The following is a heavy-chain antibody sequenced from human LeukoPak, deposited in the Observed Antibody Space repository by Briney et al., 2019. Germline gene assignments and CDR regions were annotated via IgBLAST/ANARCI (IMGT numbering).Heavy chain of an antibody. V-gene: IGHV4-59*01. CDR3: AREEALGSGSFDY. J-gene: IGHJ4*02. CDR1: GGYISSYY. Sequence: PSETLSLTCTVSGGYISSYYWSWIRQPPGKGLEWIGYIYYSGSTSYNPSLKSRVTISVDTSKNQFSLKLSSVTAADTAVYYCAREEALGSGSFDYWGQGTLVTVSS. CDR2: IYYSGST. D-gene: IGHD1-26*01.